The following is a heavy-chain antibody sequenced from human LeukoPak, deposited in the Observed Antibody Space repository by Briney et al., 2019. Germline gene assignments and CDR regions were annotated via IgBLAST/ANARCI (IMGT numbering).Heavy chain of an antibody. J-gene: IGHJ4*02. Sequence: SETLSLTCTVSGGSISSYYWSWIRQPPGKGLEWIGYIYYSGSTNYNPSLKSRVTISVDTSKNQFSLKLSSVTAADTAVYYCARIVIAVAGTRDVVDYWGQGTLVTVSS. CDR1: GGSISSYY. CDR2: IYYSGST. V-gene: IGHV4-59*01. D-gene: IGHD6-19*01. CDR3: ARIVIAVAGTRDVVDY.